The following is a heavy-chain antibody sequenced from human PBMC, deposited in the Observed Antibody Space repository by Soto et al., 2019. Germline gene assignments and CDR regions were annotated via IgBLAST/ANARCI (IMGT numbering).Heavy chain of an antibody. Sequence: KPSETLSLTCTVSGGSVSNSNYYWGWIRQSPWKGLEWIGSVYYRGRSYSKSSVKSRVTISVDTSKNQFSLNLNSVTASDTAVYFCVSQRTSVLTQAYFDYWGPGALVSVAS. CDR2: VYYRGRS. CDR1: GGSVSNSNYY. V-gene: IGHV4-39*01. CDR3: VSQRTSVLTQAYFDY. J-gene: IGHJ4*02. D-gene: IGHD2-8*01.